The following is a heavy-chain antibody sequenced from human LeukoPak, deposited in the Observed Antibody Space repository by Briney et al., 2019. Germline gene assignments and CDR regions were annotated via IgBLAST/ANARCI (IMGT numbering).Heavy chain of an antibody. CDR3: VTDLGIGDVR. V-gene: IGHV3-74*01. CDR1: GFSFSSYW. D-gene: IGHD7-27*01. CDR2: INYGGSST. Sequence: XGSLRLSCAASGFSFSSYWMHWVRQAXGKGLVWVSRINYGGSSTSYADSVKGRFTISRDNAKNTLYLQMNSLRAEDTAMYYCVTDLGIGDVRWGQGTLVTVSS. J-gene: IGHJ4*02.